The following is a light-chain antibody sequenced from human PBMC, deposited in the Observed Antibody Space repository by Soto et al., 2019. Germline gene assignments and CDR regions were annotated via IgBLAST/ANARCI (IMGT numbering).Light chain of an antibody. CDR1: QGISNF. J-gene: IGKJ1*01. V-gene: IGKV1-27*01. CDR2: GAS. CDR3: QKYNIVPWT. Sequence: DIQMTQSPSSLSAFVGDRVTITCRASQGISNFLAWYQQKPGKVPKLLIYGASTLQSGVPSRFSGSGSGTDFTLTISSLQPEDIATYYCQKYNIVPWTFGKGTKVEIK.